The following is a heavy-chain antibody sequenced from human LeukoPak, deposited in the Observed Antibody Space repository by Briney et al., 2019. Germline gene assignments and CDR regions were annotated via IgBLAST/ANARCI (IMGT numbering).Heavy chain of an antibody. CDR2: IYYSGST. CDR3: ATVDTAMPYYFDY. D-gene: IGHD5-18*01. Sequence: SETLSLTCTVSGGSISSGGYYWSWIRQHPGKGLEWIGYIYYSGSTYYNPSPKSRVTISVDTSKNQFSLKLSSVTAADTAVYYCATVDTAMPYYFDYWGQGTLVTVSS. J-gene: IGHJ4*02. CDR1: GGSISSGGYY. V-gene: IGHV4-31*03.